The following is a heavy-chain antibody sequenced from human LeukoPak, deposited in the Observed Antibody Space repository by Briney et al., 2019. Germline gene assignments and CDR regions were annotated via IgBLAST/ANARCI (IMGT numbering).Heavy chain of an antibody. Sequence: PGGSLRLSCAASGFTFSSYWMSWVRQAPGKGLEWVANIKQDGSEKYYVDSVKGRFTISRDNAKNSLYLQMNSLRAEDTAVYYCARDIGSGWYSYFDYWGQGTLVTVSS. D-gene: IGHD6-19*01. CDR1: GFTFSSYW. V-gene: IGHV3-7*01. J-gene: IGHJ4*02. CDR2: IKQDGSEK. CDR3: ARDIGSGWYSYFDY.